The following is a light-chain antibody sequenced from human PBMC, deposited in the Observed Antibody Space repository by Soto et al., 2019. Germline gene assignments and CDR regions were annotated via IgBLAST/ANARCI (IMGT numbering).Light chain of an antibody. V-gene: IGLV1-44*01. CDR1: RSDIGSNF. CDR2: NSN. J-gene: IGLJ2*01. Sequence: QSVLSQPPSASGTPGQTVIISCSGSRSDIGSNFVNWYQHLPGTAPKLLIYNSNQRPSGVPDRFSGSKSGTSASLAISGLQSEDEADYYCAAWDDSLTGPVFGGGTKVTVL. CDR3: AAWDDSLTGPV.